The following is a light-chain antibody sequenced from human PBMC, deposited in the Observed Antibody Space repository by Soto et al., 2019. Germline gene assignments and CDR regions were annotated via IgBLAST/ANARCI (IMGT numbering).Light chain of an antibody. CDR1: KLGDKY. V-gene: IGLV3-1*01. CDR3: QAWDSSTVV. J-gene: IGLJ2*01. CDR2: QDS. Sequence: SYELTQPPSVSVSPGQTASITCSGDKLGDKYACWYQQKQGQSPVLVLYQDSKRPSGIPERFSGSNSGNTATLTISGTQAMDEGDYYCQAWDSSTVVFGGGTKLTVL.